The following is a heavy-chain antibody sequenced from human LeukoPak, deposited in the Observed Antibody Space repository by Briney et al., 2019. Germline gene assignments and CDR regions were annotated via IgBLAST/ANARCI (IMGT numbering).Heavy chain of an antibody. J-gene: IGHJ3*02. CDR1: GGSISSSSYY. Sequence: PSETLSLTCTVSGGSISSSSYYWGWIRQPPGKGLEWIGSIYYSGSTYYNPSLKSRVTISVDTSKNQFSLKLSSVTAADTAVYYCARHNRGYFWSGYSHAFDIWGQGTMVTVSS. CDR2: IYYSGST. D-gene: IGHD3-3*01. V-gene: IGHV4-39*01. CDR3: ARHNRGYFWSGYSHAFDI.